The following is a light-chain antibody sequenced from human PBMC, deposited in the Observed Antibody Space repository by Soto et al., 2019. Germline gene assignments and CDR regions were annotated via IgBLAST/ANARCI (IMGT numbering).Light chain of an antibody. J-gene: IGKJ5*01. V-gene: IGKV1-33*01. CDR3: QQYDNFPRAIN. Sequence: DIQMTQSPSSLSASLGDRFTIACQASQDISNYLHWYQQKPGKAPKLLIYDASNLETGVPSRFSGSGSGTDFTFTISSLQPEDIATYYCQQYDNFPRAINFGQGTRLEIK. CDR1: QDISNY. CDR2: DAS.